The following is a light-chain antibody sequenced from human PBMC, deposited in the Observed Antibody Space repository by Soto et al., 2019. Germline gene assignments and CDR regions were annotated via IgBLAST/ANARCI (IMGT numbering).Light chain of an antibody. J-gene: IGLJ3*02. V-gene: IGLV1-40*01. CDR1: RSNIGAAFD. CDR3: QSYDSSLSAWV. CDR2: ANN. Sequence: QSVLTQPPSVSGAPGQRVTISCTGSRSNIGAAFDVHWYQQLPGTAPKLLIYANNNRPSGVPHRFSASTSVTSASLAISGLQGEDEADYYCQSYDSSLSAWVFGGGTKLTVL.